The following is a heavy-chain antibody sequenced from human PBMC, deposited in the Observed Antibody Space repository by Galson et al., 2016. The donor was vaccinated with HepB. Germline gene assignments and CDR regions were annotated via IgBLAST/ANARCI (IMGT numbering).Heavy chain of an antibody. CDR1: GGSISSGDYY. CDR3: ARGVGSSSWFRFDP. V-gene: IGHV4-30-2*01. J-gene: IGHJ5*02. CDR2: ISHSGTT. D-gene: IGHD6-13*01. Sequence: TLSLTCTVSGGSISSGDYYWTWIRQPPGKGLEWIGYISHSGTTYYNLSLKSRVAILVDRSKNQFSLRLRSVTAADTAVYYCARGVGSSSWFRFDPWGQGALVTASS.